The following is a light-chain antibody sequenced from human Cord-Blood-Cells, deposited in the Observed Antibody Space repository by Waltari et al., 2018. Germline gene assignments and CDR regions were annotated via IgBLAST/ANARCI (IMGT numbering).Light chain of an antibody. CDR1: QSVLYSSNNKNY. V-gene: IGKV4-1*01. CDR2: WVS. J-gene: IGKJ5*01. Sequence: DIVMTQSPDSLAVSLGERATINCKSRQSVLYSSNNKNYLAWYQQKPGQPPKLLIYWVSTRESGVPDRFSGSGSGTDFTLTISSLQAEDVAVYYCQQYYSTITFGQGTRLEIK. CDR3: QQYYSTIT.